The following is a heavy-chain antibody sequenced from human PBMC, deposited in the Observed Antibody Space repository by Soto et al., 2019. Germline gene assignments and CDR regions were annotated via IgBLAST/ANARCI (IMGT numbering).Heavy chain of an antibody. Sequence: SETLSLTCTVSGGSISSSSYYWGWIRQPPGKGLEWIGRIYYSGSTYYNPSLKSRVTISVDTSKNQFSLKLSSVTAADTAVYYCARGHGSGSYLHNFDYWGQGTLVTVSS. J-gene: IGHJ4*02. D-gene: IGHD3-10*01. V-gene: IGHV4-39*07. CDR3: ARGHGSGSYLHNFDY. CDR1: GGSISSSSYY. CDR2: IYYSGST.